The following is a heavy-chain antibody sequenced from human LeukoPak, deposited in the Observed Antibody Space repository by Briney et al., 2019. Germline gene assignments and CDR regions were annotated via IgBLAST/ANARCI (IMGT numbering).Heavy chain of an antibody. CDR2: INPSGGST. V-gene: IGHV1-46*01. Sequence: ASVKVSCKASGYTFTSYYMDWVRQAPGQGLEWMGIINPSGGSTSYAQKFQGRVTMTRDTSMSTVYMELSSLRSEDTAVSYCARSPYSGSYDGDFDYWGQGTLVTVSS. J-gene: IGHJ4*02. CDR3: ARSPYSGSYDGDFDY. D-gene: IGHD1-26*01. CDR1: GYTFTSYY.